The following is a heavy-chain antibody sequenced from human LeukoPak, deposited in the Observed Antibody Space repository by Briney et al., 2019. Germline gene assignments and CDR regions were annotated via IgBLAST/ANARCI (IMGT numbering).Heavy chain of an antibody. V-gene: IGHV4-59*08. CDR3: ARWQYTISSGWFDP. D-gene: IGHD6-6*01. J-gene: IGHJ5*02. Sequence: WETLSLTCTLSGGSISSRYWSWVRQPPGKGLEWLGSIYYSGGSNYNHSLQGGLSISVDTSRIQFSRKLSSVTAADTAVYYCARWQYTISSGWFDPWGQGTLVTVSS. CDR2: IYYSGGS. CDR1: GGSISSRY.